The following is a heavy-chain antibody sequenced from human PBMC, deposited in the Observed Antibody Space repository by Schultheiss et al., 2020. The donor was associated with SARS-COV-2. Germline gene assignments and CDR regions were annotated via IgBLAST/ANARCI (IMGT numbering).Heavy chain of an antibody. J-gene: IGHJ4*02. Sequence: SETLSLTCAVYGGSFSGYYWNWIRQPPGKGLEWIGEINHSGSTYYNPSLKSRVTISVDTSKNQFSLKLSSVTAADTAVYYCARIQWLGYPPFDYWGQGTLVTVSS. CDR3: ARIQWLGYPPFDY. CDR1: GGSFSGYY. D-gene: IGHD6-19*01. V-gene: IGHV4-34*01. CDR2: INHSGST.